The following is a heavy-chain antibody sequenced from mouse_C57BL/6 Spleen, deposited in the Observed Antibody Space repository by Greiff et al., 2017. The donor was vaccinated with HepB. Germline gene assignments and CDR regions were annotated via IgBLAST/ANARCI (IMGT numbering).Heavy chain of an antibody. J-gene: IGHJ4*01. CDR1: GYAFSSYW. V-gene: IGHV1-80*01. CDR3: ARTDYYYAMDY. CDR2: IYPGDGDT. D-gene: IGHD2-4*01. Sequence: HVPLQQSGAELVKPGASVKISCKASGYAFSSYWMNWVKQRPGKGLEWIGQIYPGDGDTNYNGKFKGKATLTADKSSSTAYMQLSSLTSEDSAVYFCARTDYYYAMDYWGQGTSVTVSS.